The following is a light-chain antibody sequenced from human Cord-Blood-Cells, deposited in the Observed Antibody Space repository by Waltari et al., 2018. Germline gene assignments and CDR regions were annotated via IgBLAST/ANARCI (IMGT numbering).Light chain of an antibody. J-gene: IGLJ2*01. V-gene: IGLV2-14*01. CDR3: SSYTSSSTLDVV. Sequence: QSALTQSASVSGSPGQSITISCTGTSSDVGGYNYVSWYQQHPGKAPKLMIYEVSNRPSGVSNLFSGAKSGNTAALTISGLQAEGGADYYCSSYTSSSTLDVVFGGGTKLTVL. CDR1: SSDVGGYNY. CDR2: EVS.